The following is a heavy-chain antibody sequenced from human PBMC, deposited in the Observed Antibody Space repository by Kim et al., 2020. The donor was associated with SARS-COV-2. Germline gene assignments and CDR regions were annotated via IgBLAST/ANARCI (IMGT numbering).Heavy chain of an antibody. CDR2: MDYSGSP. CDR3: ARGPYGSGSALDI. CDR1: GDSISNSY. D-gene: IGHD3-10*01. Sequence: SETLSLTCTVSGDSISNSYWSWVRQPPGKGLEWMGYMDYSGSPNYNPSLKSRGTISLDTSKSQFSLKLRSVTAADTAIYYCARGPYGSGSALDIWGQGTTVTVSS. J-gene: IGHJ6*02. V-gene: IGHV4-59*01.